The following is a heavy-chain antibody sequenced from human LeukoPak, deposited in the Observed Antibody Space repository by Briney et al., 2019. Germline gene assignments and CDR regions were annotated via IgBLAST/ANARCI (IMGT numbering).Heavy chain of an antibody. J-gene: IGHJ4*02. V-gene: IGHV3-23*01. CDR3: AKVSFRFIEMEPFDY. D-gene: IGHD3-16*02. CDR1: GFTFSDFP. Sequence: QAGGSLRLSCAASGFTFSDFPMHWVRQAPGKGLEWVSAISGSGGSTYYADSVKGRFTISRDNSKNTLYLQMNSLRAEDTAVYYCAKVSFRFIEMEPFDYWGQGTLVTVSS. CDR2: ISGSGGST.